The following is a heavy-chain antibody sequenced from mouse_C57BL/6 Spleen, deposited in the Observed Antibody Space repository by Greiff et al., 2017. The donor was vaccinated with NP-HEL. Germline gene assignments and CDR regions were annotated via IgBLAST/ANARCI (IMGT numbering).Heavy chain of an antibody. CDR3: TRRRLTGTDWFAY. D-gene: IGHD4-1*01. Sequence: VKLMESGAELVRPGASVTLSCKASGYTFTDYEMHWVKQTPVHGLEWIGAIDPETGGTAYNQKFKGKAILTADKSSSTAYMELRSLTSEDSAVYYCTRRRLTGTDWFAYWGQGTLVTVSA. CDR2: IDPETGGT. CDR1: GYTFTDYE. J-gene: IGHJ3*01. V-gene: IGHV1-15*01.